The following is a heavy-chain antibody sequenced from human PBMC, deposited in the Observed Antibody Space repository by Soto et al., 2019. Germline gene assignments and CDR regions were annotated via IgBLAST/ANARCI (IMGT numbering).Heavy chain of an antibody. D-gene: IGHD6-6*01. J-gene: IGHJ6*01. CDR2: VSNSGST. CDR3: ARGRGIAVRPYYYGMDV. Sequence: ETLSLTCTVSGDSVNTVNYYWTWIRQPPGKGLEWIGYVSNSGSTNYSPSLKSRVTLSADTSKNQFYLRLTSVAAADTAVYYCARGRGIAVRPYYYGMDVWGQGTTVTVSS. V-gene: IGHV4-61*01. CDR1: GDSVNTVNYY.